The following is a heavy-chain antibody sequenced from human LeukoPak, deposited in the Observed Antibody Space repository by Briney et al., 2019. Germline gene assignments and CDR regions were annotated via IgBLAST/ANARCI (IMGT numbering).Heavy chain of an antibody. J-gene: IGHJ6*02. CDR2: INPSGGST. D-gene: IGHD6-25*01. CDR3: ARDHLPAPRDYYCGMDV. Sequence: ASVKVSCKASGYTFTSYYTHWVRQAPGQGLEWMGIINPSGGSTSYAQKFQGRVTMTRDTSTSTVYMELSSLRSEDTAVYYCARDHLPAPRDYYCGMDVWGQGTTVTVSS. CDR1: GYTFTSYY. V-gene: IGHV1-46*01.